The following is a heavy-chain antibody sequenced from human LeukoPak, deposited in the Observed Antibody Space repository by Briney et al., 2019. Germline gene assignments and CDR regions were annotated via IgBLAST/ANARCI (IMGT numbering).Heavy chain of an antibody. Sequence: ASVKVSCKASGYTFTSNGISWVRQAPGQGLEWMGWISAYNGNTNYAQKVQGRVTMATDTSTSTAYMELRSLRSDDTAVYYCARCSGGSCYHDFHYWGQGTLVTVSS. CDR3: ARCSGGSCYHDFHY. CDR1: GYTFTSNG. V-gene: IGHV1-18*01. CDR2: ISAYNGNT. J-gene: IGHJ4*02. D-gene: IGHD2-15*01.